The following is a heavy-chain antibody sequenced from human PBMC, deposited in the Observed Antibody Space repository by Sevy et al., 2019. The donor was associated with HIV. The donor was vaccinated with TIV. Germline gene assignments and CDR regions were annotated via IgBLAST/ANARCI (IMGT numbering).Heavy chain of an antibody. D-gene: IGHD2-2*01. J-gene: IGHJ5*02. CDR2: IYYSGST. CDR1: GGSISSYY. Sequence: SETLSLTCTVSGGSISSYYWSWIRQPPGKGLEWVGYIYYSGSTNYNPSPKSRVTISVDTSTNQFSLKLSSVTAADTAVYYCAGEGYYECSSTSCYHWFDPWGQGTLVTVSS. CDR3: AGEGYYECSSTSCYHWFDP. V-gene: IGHV4-59*01.